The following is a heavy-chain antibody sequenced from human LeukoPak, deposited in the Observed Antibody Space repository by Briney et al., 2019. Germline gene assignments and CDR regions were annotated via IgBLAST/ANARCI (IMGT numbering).Heavy chain of an antibody. V-gene: IGHV3-21*01. Sequence: GGSLRLSCAASGFTFSSYSMNWVRQAPGKGLEWVSSISSSSSSIYYADSVKGRFTISRDDATNSLHLQMNSLSPEDTAVYYCARESTGERPGCWGQGTLVTVSS. J-gene: IGHJ4*02. CDR1: GFTFSSYS. CDR2: ISSSSSSI. D-gene: IGHD1-1*01. CDR3: ARESTGERPGC.